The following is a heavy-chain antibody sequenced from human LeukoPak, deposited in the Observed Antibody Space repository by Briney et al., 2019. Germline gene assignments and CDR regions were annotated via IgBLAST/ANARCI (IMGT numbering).Heavy chain of an antibody. CDR2: INSDGSST. J-gene: IGHJ3*02. D-gene: IGHD1-26*01. CDR1: GFTFSSYW. CDR3: ARGGIYLSAFDI. V-gene: IGHV3-74*01. Sequence: GGSLRLSCAASGFTFSSYWMHWVRQAPGKGLVWVSRINSDGSSTSYADSVKGRFTISRDNSKNTLYLQMNSLRAEDTAVYYCARGGIYLSAFDIWGQGTMVTVSS.